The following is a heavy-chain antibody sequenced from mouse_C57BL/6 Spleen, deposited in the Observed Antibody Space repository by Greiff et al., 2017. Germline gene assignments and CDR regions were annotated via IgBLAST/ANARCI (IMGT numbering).Heavy chain of an antibody. CDR2: ISSGGSYT. D-gene: IGHD2-2*01. CDR3: ARIYYGYDAGDAKDD. CDR1: GFTFSSYG. J-gene: IGHJ4*01. V-gene: IGHV5-6*01. Sequence: EVQLVESGGDLVKPGGSLKLSCAASGFTFSSYGMSWVRQTPDKRLEWVATISSGGSYTYYPDSVKGRFTISRDNAKNTLYLQMSSLKSEDTAMYYCARIYYGYDAGDAKDDWGQGTSVTVAS.